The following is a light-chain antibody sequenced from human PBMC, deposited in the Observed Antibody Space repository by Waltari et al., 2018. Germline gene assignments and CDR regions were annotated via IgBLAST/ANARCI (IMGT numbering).Light chain of an antibody. CDR2: RAS. V-gene: IGKV3-20*01. CDR1: QSVGSSS. Sequence: EIVLTQSPGTASLSPGERVPLHCRRSQSVGSSSLAWYRQKPGQAPRLVIYRASRRATGIPDRFSGSGSGTDFSLTISRLEPEDFAVYYCQQHGTLPATFGQGTKVEIK. CDR3: QQHGTLPAT. J-gene: IGKJ1*01.